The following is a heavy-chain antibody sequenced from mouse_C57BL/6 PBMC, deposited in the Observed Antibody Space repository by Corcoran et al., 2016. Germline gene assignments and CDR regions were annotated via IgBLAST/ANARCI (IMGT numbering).Heavy chain of an antibody. Sequence: QVPLKESDPGILQSSQNLSLTCSCYGFSLSTTGMGVSWIRQPSGKGLEWLAHIYWDDDKRYNPSLKSRLTISKDTSRNQVFLKITSVDTADTATYYCARSRLGGYFDYWGQGTTLTVSS. D-gene: IGHD4-1*01. V-gene: IGHV8-12*01. CDR1: GFSLSTTGMG. CDR3: ARSRLGGYFDY. CDR2: IYWDDDK. J-gene: IGHJ2*01.